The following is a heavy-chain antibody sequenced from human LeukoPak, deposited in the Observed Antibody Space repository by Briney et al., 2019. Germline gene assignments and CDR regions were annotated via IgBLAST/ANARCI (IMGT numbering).Heavy chain of an antibody. J-gene: IGHJ4*02. V-gene: IGHV3-30-3*01. CDR1: GFTFSSYA. Sequence: PGGSLRLSCAASGFTFSSYAMHWVRQAPGKGLEWVAVISYDGSNKYYADSVKGRFTISRDNSKNTLYLQMSSLRAEDTAVCYCARGRDIVVVVAANDYWGQGTLVTVSS. D-gene: IGHD2-15*01. CDR3: ARGRDIVVVVAANDY. CDR2: ISYDGSNK.